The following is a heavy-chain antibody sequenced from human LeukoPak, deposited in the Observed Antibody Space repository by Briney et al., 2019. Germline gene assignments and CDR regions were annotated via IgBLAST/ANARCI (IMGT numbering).Heavy chain of an antibody. J-gene: IGHJ4*02. CDR2: FFYSGST. D-gene: IGHD6-13*01. CDR1: GGXISNYY. CDR3: ARQNPAAAGQGLDF. V-gene: IGHV4-59*08. Sequence: SETLSLTCTVSGGXISNYYWSWIRQPPGKGLEWIGYFFYSGSTNYNPSLKSRVTISVDTSKNQFSLKLTSVTAADTAVYYCARQNPAAAGQGLDFWGQGALVTVSS.